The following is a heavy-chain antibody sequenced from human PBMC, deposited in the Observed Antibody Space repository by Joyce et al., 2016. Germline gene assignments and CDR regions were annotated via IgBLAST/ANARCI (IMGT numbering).Heavy chain of an antibody. CDR1: GIIFSNKE. Sequence: EVQLVESGGGLVQPGGSLRLSCAASGIIFSNKEMNWVRKVRGKGLGWVSSINSDDSRIHYADSVRGRFTISRDNARNSLYLEMNSLRVEDTAIYYCTTPSCANWGQGSLVTVSS. V-gene: IGHV3-48*03. D-gene: IGHD2-2*01. CDR3: TTPSCAN. CDR2: INSDDSRI. J-gene: IGHJ4*02.